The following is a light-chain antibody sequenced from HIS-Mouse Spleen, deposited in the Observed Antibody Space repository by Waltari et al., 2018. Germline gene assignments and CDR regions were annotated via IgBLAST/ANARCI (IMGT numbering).Light chain of an antibody. J-gene: IGLJ3*02. CDR2: KDS. Sequence: SYELTQPPSVSVSLGQMARITCSGEALPKKYAYWYQQKPGQFPVLVIYKDSERPSGIPERFSGSSSGTIVTLTISGVQAEDEADYYCCSYAGSSTFGVFGGGTKLTVL. CDR1: ALPKKY. CDR3: CSYAGSSTFGV. V-gene: IGLV3-16*01.